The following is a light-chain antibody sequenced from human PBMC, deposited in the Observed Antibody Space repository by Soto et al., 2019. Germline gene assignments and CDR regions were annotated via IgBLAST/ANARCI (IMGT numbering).Light chain of an antibody. CDR1: SSDVGVYKY. CDR2: DVI. Sequence: QSVLIQPRSVSGSPGQSVTISCTGTSSDVGVYKYVSWYRQLPGKAPKLMIYDVITRPSGVPDCFSGSKSGNTASLTISGLQAEDEADYYGCSDAGDYTFVFGTGTKLTVL. J-gene: IGLJ1*01. V-gene: IGLV2-11*01. CDR3: CSDAGDYTFV.